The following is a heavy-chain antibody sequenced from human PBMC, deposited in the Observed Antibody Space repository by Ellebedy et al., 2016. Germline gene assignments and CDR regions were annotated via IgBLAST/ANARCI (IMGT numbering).Heavy chain of an antibody. V-gene: IGHV3-23*01. J-gene: IGHJ4*02. Sequence: GGSLRLSCAASGFTFSSYAMSWVRQAPGKGLEWVSGISGSGGSTYYADSVKGRFTISRDNSKNTLYVQINSLRAEDTAVYYCANYGSGSYFPEAFFDYWGQGTLVTVSS. CDR3: ANYGSGSYFPEAFFDY. D-gene: IGHD3-10*01. CDR2: ISGSGGST. CDR1: GFTFSSYA.